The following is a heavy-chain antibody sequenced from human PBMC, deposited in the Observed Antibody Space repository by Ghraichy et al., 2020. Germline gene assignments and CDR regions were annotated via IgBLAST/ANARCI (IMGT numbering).Heavy chain of an antibody. CDR2: IFYSGST. CDR1: GGSISSYY. J-gene: IGHJ6*02. Sequence: SETLSLTCTVSGGSISSYYWSWIRQPPGKGLEWIGYIFYSGSTNYNPSLKSRVTISVDTSKNQFSLKLSSVTAADTAVYYCARGGSYLIYYYYYGMDVWGQGTTVTVSS. D-gene: IGHD1-26*01. V-gene: IGHV4-59*01. CDR3: ARGGSYLIYYYYYGMDV.